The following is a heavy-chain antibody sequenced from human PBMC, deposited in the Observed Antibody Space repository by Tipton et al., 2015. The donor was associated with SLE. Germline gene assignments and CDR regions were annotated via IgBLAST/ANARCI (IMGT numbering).Heavy chain of an antibody. CDR2: ISYDGSVT. CDR3: ARDFTWIQTWSDAFDI. V-gene: IGHV3-30*04. Sequence: SLRLSCVGSGFTFSQYAMHWVRQAPGKGLEWVTVISYDGSVTYYAESVKGRITISRDNSKNTLYLEFDSLRAEDTAVYFCARDFTWIQTWSDAFDIWGQGTMVSVSS. CDR1: GFTFSQYA. D-gene: IGHD5-18*01. J-gene: IGHJ3*02.